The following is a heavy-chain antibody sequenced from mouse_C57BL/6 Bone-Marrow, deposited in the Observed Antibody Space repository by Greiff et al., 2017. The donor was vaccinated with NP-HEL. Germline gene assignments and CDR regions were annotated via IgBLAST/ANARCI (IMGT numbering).Heavy chain of an antibody. V-gene: IGHV5-12*01. Sequence: EVQVVESGGGLVQPGGSLKLSCAASGFTFSDYYMYWVRQTPEKRLEWVAYISNGGGSTYYPDTVKGRFTISRDNAKNTLYLQMSRLKSEDTAMYYCARGITTVVAHWYFDVWGTGTTVTVSS. D-gene: IGHD1-1*01. CDR1: GFTFSDYY. J-gene: IGHJ1*03. CDR2: ISNGGGST. CDR3: ARGITTVVAHWYFDV.